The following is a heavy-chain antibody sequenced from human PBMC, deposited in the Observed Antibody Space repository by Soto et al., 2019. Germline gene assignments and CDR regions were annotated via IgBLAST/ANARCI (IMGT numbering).Heavy chain of an antibody. V-gene: IGHV3-66*01. J-gene: IGHJ6*04. CDR3: ARDTWFGARPMVV. Sequence: PGGSLRLSCAASGFTVSSNYMSWVRQAPGKGLEWVSVIYSGGSTYYADSVKGRFTISRDNSKNTLYLQMNSLRAEDTAVYYCARDTWFGARPMVVWGKGTTVTVSS. D-gene: IGHD3-10*01. CDR1: GFTVSSNY. CDR2: IYSGGST.